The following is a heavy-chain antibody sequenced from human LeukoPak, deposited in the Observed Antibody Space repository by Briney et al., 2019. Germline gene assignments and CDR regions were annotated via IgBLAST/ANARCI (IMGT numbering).Heavy chain of an antibody. CDR3: ARQDYYDSSGHNWFDP. V-gene: IGHV4-34*01. D-gene: IGHD3-22*01. J-gene: IGHJ5*02. CDR2: INHSGST. Sequence: PSETLSLTCAVHGGSFSAYFWSWIRQPPGNGLQWLGEINHSGSTNYNPSLKSRVTISVDTSKKQYSLRLSSVTAADTAVYYCARQDYYDSSGHNWFDPWGQGTLVTVSS. CDR1: GGSFSAYF.